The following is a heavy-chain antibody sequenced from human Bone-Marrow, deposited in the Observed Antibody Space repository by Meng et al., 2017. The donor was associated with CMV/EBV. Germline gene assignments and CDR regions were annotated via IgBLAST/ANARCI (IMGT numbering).Heavy chain of an antibody. D-gene: IGHD6-6*01. J-gene: IGHJ4*02. CDR3: ARGGSIAARPGDY. Sequence: GGSLRLSCAASGFTFSNYSMNWVRQAPGKGLEWVSSISSSSSYIYYADSVKGRFTISRDNAKNSLYLQMNSLRAEDTAVYYCARGGSIAARPGDYWCQGTLVTVSS. V-gene: IGHV3-21*01. CDR2: ISSSSSYI. CDR1: GFTFSNYS.